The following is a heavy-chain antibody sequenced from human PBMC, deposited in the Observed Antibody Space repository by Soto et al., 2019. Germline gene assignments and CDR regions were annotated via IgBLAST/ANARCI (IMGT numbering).Heavy chain of an antibody. J-gene: IGHJ6*02. CDR1: GFTFTSYN. CDR3: AREYRTPHYYPYGMDD. D-gene: IGHD3-16*02. V-gene: IGHV3-48*02. Sequence: PGGSLRLSCAASGFTFTSYNMNWVRQAPGKGLEWVSYISSSSSTIYYADSVKGRFTISRDNAKNSLYLQMNSLRDEDTAVYYCAREYRTPHYYPYGMDDWGQGTLVTVSS. CDR2: ISSSSSTI.